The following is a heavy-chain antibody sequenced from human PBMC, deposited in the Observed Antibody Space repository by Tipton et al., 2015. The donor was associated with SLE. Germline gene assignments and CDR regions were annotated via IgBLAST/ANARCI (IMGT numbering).Heavy chain of an antibody. J-gene: IGHJ4*02. CDR3: ARGIDPTSSRISDY. CDR2: INEDGTIT. V-gene: IGHV3-74*01. CDR1: GFTFRSYW. Sequence: GSLRLSCAASGFTFRSYWMHWIRQAPGKVLVWVSRINEDGTITSYEDSVKGRFTISRDNAKNILYLQMNSLRVEDMALYYCARGIDPTSSRISDYWGQGTLLSVSS. D-gene: IGHD2-2*01.